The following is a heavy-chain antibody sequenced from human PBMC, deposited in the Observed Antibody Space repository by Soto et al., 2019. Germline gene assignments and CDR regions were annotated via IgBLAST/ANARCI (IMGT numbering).Heavy chain of an antibody. J-gene: IGHJ3*02. CDR1: GGSFSDFY. Sequence: QVQLQQWGAGLLKPSETLSLTCAVYGGSFSDFYWNCIRQPPGKGLEWIGEINHSGSTSYNPSLQSRVTISVDTSKNQISLNLTSVTAADTAVYYCARGPRVVWVVPTAKRDAFDIWGQGTMVTVSS. V-gene: IGHV4-34*01. CDR3: ARGPRVVWVVPTAKRDAFDI. D-gene: IGHD2-2*01. CDR2: INHSGST.